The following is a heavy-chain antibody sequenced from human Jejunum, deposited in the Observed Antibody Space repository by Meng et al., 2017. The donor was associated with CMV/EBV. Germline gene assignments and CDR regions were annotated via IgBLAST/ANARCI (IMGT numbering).Heavy chain of an antibody. J-gene: IGHJ4*02. V-gene: IGHV1-2*06. CDR1: GYHFTGFY. CDR3: VKALGVASTF. D-gene: IGHD5-12*01. Sequence: KVYCKASGYHFTGFYIHWVRQAPGPGLEWMGRINTHSGDANYAQKFQGRVTMTRDTSISTAYLDLSRLKSDDTAVYYCVKALGVASTFWGQGTLVTVSS. CDR2: INTHSGDA.